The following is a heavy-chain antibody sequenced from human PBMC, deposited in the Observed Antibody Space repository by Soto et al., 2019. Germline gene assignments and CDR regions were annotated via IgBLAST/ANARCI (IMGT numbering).Heavy chain of an antibody. CDR3: ARGYDYVWGSYRSAAFDI. D-gene: IGHD3-16*02. CDR2: MNAGNRNT. V-gene: IGHV1-3*01. J-gene: IGHJ3*02. CDR1: GYTFTNYA. Sequence: ASVKVSCKASGYTFTNYAIHWVRQAPGQRLEWMGWMNAGNRNTEYSQKFQGRVIMTRDTSASTAYMELSSLTSEDTAVYYCARGYDYVWGSYRSAAFDIWGHGTMVTVSS.